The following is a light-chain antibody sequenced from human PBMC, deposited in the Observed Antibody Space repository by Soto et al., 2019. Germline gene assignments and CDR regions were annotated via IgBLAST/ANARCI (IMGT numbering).Light chain of an antibody. CDR2: SNN. V-gene: IGLV1-44*01. CDR3: ATWDDSLNGHVV. CDR1: RSNIGSNT. J-gene: IGLJ2*01. Sequence: QPVLSQPPSASGTPGQRVTISCSGSRSNIGSNTVNWYQQLPGTAPKLLMYSNNQRPSGVSDRFSGSKSGTSASLAVRGLQSEDEADYYCATWDDSLNGHVVFGGGTKVTVL.